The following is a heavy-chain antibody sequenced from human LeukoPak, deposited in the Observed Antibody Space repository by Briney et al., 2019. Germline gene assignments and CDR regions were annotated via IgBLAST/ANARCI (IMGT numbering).Heavy chain of an antibody. J-gene: IGHJ4*02. CDR1: GFTFRNYV. D-gene: IGHD3-10*01. CDR3: AREGYYGSGSPPSLYFDY. V-gene: IGHV3-30-3*01. CDR2: TSPDLNVK. Sequence: GGSLRLSCAASGFTFRNYVIHWVRQAPGKGLEWVAVTSPDLNVKLYADSVKGRFTISRDNSRSTLYLQMNSLRPEDTAIYYCAREGYYGSGSPPSLYFDYWGQGTLVTVSS.